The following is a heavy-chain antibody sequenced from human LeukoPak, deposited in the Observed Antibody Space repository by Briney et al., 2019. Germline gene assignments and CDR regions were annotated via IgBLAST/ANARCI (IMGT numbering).Heavy chain of an antibody. CDR1: GGSISSYY. CDR2: IYYSGST. Sequence: SETLSLTCTVSGGSISSYYWSWIRQPPGKGLEWIGYIYYSGSTNYNPSLKSRVTISVDTSKNQFSLKLSSVTAADTAVYYCARDRGYSYGYVYWGQGTLVTVSS. V-gene: IGHV4-59*12. CDR3: ARDRGYSYGYVY. J-gene: IGHJ4*02. D-gene: IGHD5-18*01.